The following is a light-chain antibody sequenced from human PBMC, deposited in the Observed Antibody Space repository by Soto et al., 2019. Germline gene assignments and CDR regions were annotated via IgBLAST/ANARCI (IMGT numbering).Light chain of an antibody. CDR3: QQYNSWPPGLFT. CDR1: QSISSN. V-gene: IGKV3-15*01. J-gene: IGKJ3*01. Sequence: DMAMTQSPATLSVSPGERATLSCRASQSISSNLAWYQQKPGQSPRLLIYGASIRATGVPARFSGSGSGTEFTLTISSLQSEDFTVYYCQQYNSWPPGLFTFGTGTKVDIK. CDR2: GAS.